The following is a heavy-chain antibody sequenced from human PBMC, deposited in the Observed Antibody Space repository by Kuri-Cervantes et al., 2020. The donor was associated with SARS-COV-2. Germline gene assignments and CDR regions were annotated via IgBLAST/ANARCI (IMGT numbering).Heavy chain of an antibody. J-gene: IGHJ4*02. CDR3: ARATPGLVVVPAAIPN. CDR2: ISYDGSNK. Sequence: GGSLRLSCAASRFSFSSYTLHWVRQAPGKGLECVAVISYDGSNKYYADSVKDRFTISRDNSKNTLYLQMNSLRAEDTAVYYCARATPGLVVVPAAIPNWGQGTLVTVSS. CDR1: RFSFSSYT. D-gene: IGHD2-2*01. V-gene: IGHV3-30-3*01.